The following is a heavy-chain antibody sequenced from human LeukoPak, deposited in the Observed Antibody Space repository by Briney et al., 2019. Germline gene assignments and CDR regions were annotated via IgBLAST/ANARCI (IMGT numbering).Heavy chain of an antibody. CDR2: IYPGDSET. CDR3: ARLYYFGSGSFGYFDY. CDR1: GYRLTSYW. J-gene: IGHJ4*02. V-gene: IGHV5-51*01. D-gene: IGHD3-10*01. Sequence: GASLKISCQGSGYRLTSYWFGWVRQMPGKGLEWMGIIYPGDSETRYNPSFQVQVSISVDKSYRTAYLQWSSLKASDTAVYYCARLYYFGSGSFGYFDYWGQGTLVTVSS.